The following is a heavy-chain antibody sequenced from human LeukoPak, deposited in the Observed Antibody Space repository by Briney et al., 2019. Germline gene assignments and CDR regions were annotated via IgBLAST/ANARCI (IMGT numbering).Heavy chain of an antibody. CDR1: GGSISSGGYY. Sequence: SQTLSLTCTVSGGSISSGGYYWSWIRQPPGKGLEWIGEINHSGSTNYNPSLKSRVTISVDTSKNQFSLKLSSVTAADTAVYYCARNFGVVIDFDYWGQGTLVTVSS. CDR3: ARNFGVVIDFDY. V-gene: IGHV4-30-2*01. CDR2: INHSGST. D-gene: IGHD3-3*01. J-gene: IGHJ4*02.